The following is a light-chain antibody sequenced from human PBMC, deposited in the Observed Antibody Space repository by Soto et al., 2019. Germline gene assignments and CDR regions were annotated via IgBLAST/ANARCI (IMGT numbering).Light chain of an antibody. CDR3: QQRSDWPAWT. CDR2: DAS. J-gene: IGKJ1*01. Sequence: EIVLTQSPATLSLSPGERATLSCRASQSVSSSLAWYQQKPGRPPRLLIYDASNRAAGIPARFSGSGSGTDFTLTISSLEPEDFAVYYCQQRSDWPAWTFGQGPEVEIK. CDR1: QSVSSS. V-gene: IGKV3-11*01.